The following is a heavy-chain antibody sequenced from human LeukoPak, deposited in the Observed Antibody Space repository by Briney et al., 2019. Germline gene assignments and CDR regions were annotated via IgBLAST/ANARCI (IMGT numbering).Heavy chain of an antibody. CDR1: GGSINSGDSY. Sequence: SETLSLTCTVSGGSINSGDSYWSWIRQPAGKGLEWLGRIYTTGSTNYSPSLKSRVTISVDTSKNQFSLKLSSVTAADTAVYYCATNQGGSYYGYWYFDLWGRGTLVTVSS. CDR2: IYTTGST. D-gene: IGHD1-26*01. V-gene: IGHV4-61*02. CDR3: ATNQGGSYYGYWYFDL. J-gene: IGHJ2*01.